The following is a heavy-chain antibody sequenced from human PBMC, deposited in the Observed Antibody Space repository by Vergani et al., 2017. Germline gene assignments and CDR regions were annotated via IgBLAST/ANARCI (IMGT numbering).Heavy chain of an antibody. J-gene: IGHJ4*02. D-gene: IGHD3-10*01. CDR2: MSSDGHST. CDR3: ARAFTSLVRGVVRVTGYYFDY. V-gene: IGHV3-30*04. CDR1: GFSLSSFA. Sequence: QVQLVGSGGGVVQPGRSLRLSCEHSGFSLSSFAMHWVRQAPGKGLEWVAVMSSDGHSTFYADSVKGRVNVSGDNSKNTLYLEMNSLRVDDTAIHYYARAFTSLVRGVVRVTGYYFDYWGQGTLVTVSS.